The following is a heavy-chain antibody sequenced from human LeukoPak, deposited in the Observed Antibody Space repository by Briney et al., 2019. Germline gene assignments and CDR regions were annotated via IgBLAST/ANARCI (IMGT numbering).Heavy chain of an antibody. J-gene: IGHJ3*02. V-gene: IGHV4-59*01. CDR1: GGSISSYY. CDR3: ARVGVAGTLFDI. CDR2: IYYSGGT. D-gene: IGHD6-19*01. Sequence: SETLSLTCTVSGGSISSYYWSWIRQPPGKGLEWIGYIYYSGGTNYNPSLKSRVTISVDTSKNQFSLKLSSVTAADTAVYYCARVGVAGTLFDIWGQGTMVTVSS.